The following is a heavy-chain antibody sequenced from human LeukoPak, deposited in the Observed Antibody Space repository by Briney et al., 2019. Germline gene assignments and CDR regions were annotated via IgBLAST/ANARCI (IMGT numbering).Heavy chain of an antibody. D-gene: IGHD1-1*01. CDR3: AKVSIQTYFDY. V-gene: IGHV3-30*04. J-gene: IGHJ4*02. Sequence: PGGSLRLSCAASGFTFSSYAMHWVRQAPGKGLEWVAVISYDGSNKYYADSVKGRFTISRDNSKNTLYLQMNSLRAEDTAVYYCAKVSIQTYFDYWGQGTLVTVSS. CDR1: GFTFSSYA. CDR2: ISYDGSNK.